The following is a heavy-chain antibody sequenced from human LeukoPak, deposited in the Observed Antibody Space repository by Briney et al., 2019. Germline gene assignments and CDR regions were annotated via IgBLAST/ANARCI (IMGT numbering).Heavy chain of an antibody. V-gene: IGHV1-2*02. Sequence: ASVKVSRKASGYTCTGYGMYWVRLAPGPGLEWLGWSDANSGGTNYAQQFHSRLTMTRGTSTSTEYTQLSRLRSDATAVYYCAIKRRPRGVNFYGSGRFLSWFDPWGQGTLVTVSS. CDR3: AIKRRPRGVNFYGSGRFLSWFDP. J-gene: IGHJ5*02. CDR1: GYTCTGYG. D-gene: IGHD3-10*01. CDR2: SDANSGGT.